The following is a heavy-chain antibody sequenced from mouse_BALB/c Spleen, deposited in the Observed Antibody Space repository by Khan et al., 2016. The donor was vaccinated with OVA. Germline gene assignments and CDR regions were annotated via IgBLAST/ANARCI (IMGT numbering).Heavy chain of an antibody. CDR1: GYTFTNYW. CDR3: ASRGNDYAWFAY. CDR2: INPSTGYT. J-gene: IGHJ3*01. D-gene: IGHD2-4*01. Sequence: QVQLQQSGAELAKPGASVKMSCKASGYTFTNYWMHWVKQRPGQGLEWIGYINPSTGYTEYNQKFKDKVTLTADKSSSTAYLQLSSLTSEDSAVYYCASRGNDYAWFAYWGQGTLVTVSA. V-gene: IGHV1-7*01.